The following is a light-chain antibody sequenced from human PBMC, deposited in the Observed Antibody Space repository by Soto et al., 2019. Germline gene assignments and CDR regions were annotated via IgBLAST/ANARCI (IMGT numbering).Light chain of an antibody. J-gene: IGKJ4*01. CDR3: QQYDNLSLT. CDR2: DAS. CDR1: QDISNY. V-gene: IGKV1-33*01. Sequence: DIQMTQSPSSLSASVGDRVTITCQASQDISNYLNWYQQRPGKAPKLLIYDASNLETGVPSRFSGSGSGTDFNFTISRLQPEDIATYYCQQYDNLSLTFGGGTKVEIK.